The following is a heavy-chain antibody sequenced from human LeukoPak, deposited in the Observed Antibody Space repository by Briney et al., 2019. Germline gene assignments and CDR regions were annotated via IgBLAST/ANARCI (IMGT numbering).Heavy chain of an antibody. CDR2: IYYSGNT. CDR1: GGSISSGSYY. Sequence: PSETLSFTCTVSGGSISSGSYYWGWLLQPPRKGLEWIGSIYYSGNTYFNPSLKSRVTMFVDTSKNQFSLKLSSVTAADTAVYSCARQPKTHDAFDSWGQGTLVTVSS. J-gene: IGHJ4*02. V-gene: IGHV4-39*01. CDR3: ARQPKTHDAFDS.